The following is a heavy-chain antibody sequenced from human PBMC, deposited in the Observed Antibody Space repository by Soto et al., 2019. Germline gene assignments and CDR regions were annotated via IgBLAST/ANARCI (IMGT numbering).Heavy chain of an antibody. CDR2: IKPDGSEK. J-gene: IGHJ5*02. Sequence: AGGSLRLSCAASGFTFGNYWMSWVRQAPGKGLEWVANIKPDGSEKHYVDSVKGRFAISRDNAKSSLYLQMNSLRVDDTAVFYCATGGSSRSRSWGQGILVTVSS. CDR1: GFTFGNYW. CDR3: ATGGSSRSRS. D-gene: IGHD6-13*01. V-gene: IGHV3-7*01.